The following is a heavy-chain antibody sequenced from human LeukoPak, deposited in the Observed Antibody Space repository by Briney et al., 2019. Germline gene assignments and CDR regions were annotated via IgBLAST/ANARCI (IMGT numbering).Heavy chain of an antibody. Sequence: PSETLSLTCTVSGGSISSSSYYWGWIRQPPGKGPEWIGSIYYSGSTYYNPSLKSRVTISVDTSKNQFSLKLSSVTAADTAVYYCARDRGRAFDIWGQGTMVTVSS. CDR2: IYYSGST. V-gene: IGHV4-39*07. CDR1: GGSISSSSYY. J-gene: IGHJ3*02. CDR3: ARDRGRAFDI. D-gene: IGHD1-26*01.